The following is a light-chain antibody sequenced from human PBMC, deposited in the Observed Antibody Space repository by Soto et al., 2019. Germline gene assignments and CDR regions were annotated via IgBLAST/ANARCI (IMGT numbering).Light chain of an antibody. CDR3: QQSHITTLFT. J-gene: IGKJ2*01. CDR1: QNINSR. V-gene: IGKV1-39*01. Sequence: EIQMTQSPSSLSASIGDRVTITCRASQNINSRLNWYQQKPGKAPKVLIYAASRLQSGVPSRFSGSGSGTEFTLTISSLEPEDFATYYCQQSHITTLFTFGKGTKLEIK. CDR2: AAS.